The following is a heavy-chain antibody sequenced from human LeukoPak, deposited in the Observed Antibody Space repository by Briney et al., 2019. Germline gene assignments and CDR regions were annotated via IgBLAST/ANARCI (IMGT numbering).Heavy chain of an antibody. D-gene: IGHD2-21*02. CDR3: ARVPPYCGGDCYFDY. Sequence: PSETLSLTCNVSGGSISSYYWSWIRQPPGKGLEWIGYIYNSGSTNYNPSLKSRVTISVDTSKNQFPLKLSSVTAADTAVYYCARVPPYCGGDCYFDYWGQGTLVTVSS. J-gene: IGHJ4*02. V-gene: IGHV4-59*01. CDR2: IYNSGST. CDR1: GGSISSYY.